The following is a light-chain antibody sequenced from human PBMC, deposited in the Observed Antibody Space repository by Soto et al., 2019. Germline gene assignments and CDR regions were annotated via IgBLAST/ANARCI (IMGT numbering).Light chain of an antibody. CDR1: SSDVGGYNH. Sequence: QSVLTPPASVSGSPGQSITISCTGTSSDVGGYNHVSWYQHSPGKAPKLILFAVSDRPSGVSHRFSGSKSGNTASLTISGLQAEDEDDYYCCSYTSLSTVVFGGGTKVTVL. CDR3: CSYTSLSTVV. CDR2: AVS. V-gene: IGLV2-14*01. J-gene: IGLJ2*01.